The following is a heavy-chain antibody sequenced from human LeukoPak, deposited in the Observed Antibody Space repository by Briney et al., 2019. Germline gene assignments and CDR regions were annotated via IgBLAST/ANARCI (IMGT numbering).Heavy chain of an antibody. Sequence: SETLSLTCAVSGWSFSGHYWSWIRQPPGEGLEWIGEINDSGSTKYNPSLKSRVTISADTSKNQFSLKLSSVTAADTAVYYCAKNNWFDPWGQGTLVTVSS. J-gene: IGHJ5*02. CDR3: AKNNWFDP. CDR2: INDSGST. CDR1: GWSFSGHY. V-gene: IGHV4-34*01.